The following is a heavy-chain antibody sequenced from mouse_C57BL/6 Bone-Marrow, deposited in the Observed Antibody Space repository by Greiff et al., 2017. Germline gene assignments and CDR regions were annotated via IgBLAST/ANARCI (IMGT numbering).Heavy chain of an antibody. Sequence: EVKLMESGGGLVQPGGSMKLSCAASGFTFSDAWMDWVRQSPEKGLEWVAEIRNKANNHATYYAESVKGRFTISRDDSKSSVYLQMNSLRAEDTGIYYCTRPLFSNWAMDYWGQGTSVTVSS. V-gene: IGHV6-6*01. D-gene: IGHD2-5*01. J-gene: IGHJ4*01. CDR2: IRNKANNHAT. CDR1: GFTFSDAW. CDR3: TRPLFSNWAMDY.